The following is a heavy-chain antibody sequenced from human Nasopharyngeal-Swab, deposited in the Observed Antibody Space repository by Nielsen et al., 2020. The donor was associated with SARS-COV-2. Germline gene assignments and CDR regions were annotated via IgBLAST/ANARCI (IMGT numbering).Heavy chain of an antibody. D-gene: IGHD3-22*01. CDR3: ARGFVGAYYDSNLDV. V-gene: IGHV4-31*02. J-gene: IGHJ6*04. CDR2: IYYSGST. Sequence: RQAPGKGLEWIGYIYYSGSTYYNPSLKSRVTISVDTSKNQFSLKLSSVTAADTAAYYCARGFVGAYYDSNLDVWGKGTTVTVSS.